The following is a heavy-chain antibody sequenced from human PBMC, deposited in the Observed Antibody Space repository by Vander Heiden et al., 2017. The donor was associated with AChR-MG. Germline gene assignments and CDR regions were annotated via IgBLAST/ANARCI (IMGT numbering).Heavy chain of an antibody. V-gene: IGHV3-7*01. J-gene: IGHJ4*02. CDR1: GFTFSRYW. D-gene: IGHD1-26*01. Sequence: EVHLVESGGGLVQPGGSLRLSCAASGFTFSRYWMSWVRQAPGKGLEWVANIKQDGSEKYYVDSVKGRFTISRDNAKNSLYLQMNSLRAEDTALFYCARVGGDSTRVNHFDYWGQGTLGTVSS. CDR2: IKQDGSEK. CDR3: ARVGGDSTRVNHFDY.